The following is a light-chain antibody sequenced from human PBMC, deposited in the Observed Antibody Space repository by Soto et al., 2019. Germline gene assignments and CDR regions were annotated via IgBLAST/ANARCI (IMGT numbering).Light chain of an antibody. CDR1: QGISSS. CDR2: AAS. Sequence: DIQLTQSPSFLSASVGDRVTITCRASQGISSSLAWYQQKPGKAPNLLIYAASTLQSGVPPRFSGSGSGTEFTLTISSLQPEDFATYYCQQSYSTPGTFGQGTKVDIK. V-gene: IGKV1-9*01. CDR3: QQSYSTPGT. J-gene: IGKJ1*01.